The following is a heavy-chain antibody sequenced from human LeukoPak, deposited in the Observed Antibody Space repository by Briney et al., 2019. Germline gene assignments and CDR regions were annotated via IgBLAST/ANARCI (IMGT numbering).Heavy chain of an antibody. J-gene: IGHJ4*02. CDR2: ISHDGSNK. CDR3: ARVNLWFGEYYFDY. D-gene: IGHD3-10*01. CDR1: GFTFSSYA. V-gene: IGHV3-30-3*01. Sequence: GGSLRLSCAASGFTFSSYAMHWVRQAPGKGLEWVAVISHDGSNKYYADSVKGRFTISRDNSKNTLYLQMNSLRAEDTAVYYCARVNLWFGEYYFDYWGQGTLVTVSS.